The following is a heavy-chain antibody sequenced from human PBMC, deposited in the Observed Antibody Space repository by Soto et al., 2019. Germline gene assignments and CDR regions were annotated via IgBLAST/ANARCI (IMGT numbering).Heavy chain of an antibody. J-gene: IGHJ3*02. CDR3: ATGGGWGSYQAFDI. V-gene: IGHV1-24*01. CDR2: FDPEDGET. D-gene: IGHD3-16*02. CDR1: GYTLTELS. Sequence: ASVKVSCKVSGYTLTELSMHWVRQAPGKGLEWMGGFDPEDGETIYAQKFQGRVTMTEDTSTDTAYMELSSLRSEDTAVYYCATGGGWGSYQAFDIWGQGTMVTVSS.